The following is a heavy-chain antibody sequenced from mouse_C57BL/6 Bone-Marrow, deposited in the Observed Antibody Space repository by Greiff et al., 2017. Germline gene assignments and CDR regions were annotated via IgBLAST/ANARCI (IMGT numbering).Heavy chain of an antibody. Sequence: QVQLKESDAELVKPGASVKISCKVSGYTFTDHTIHWMKQRPEQGLEWIGYIYPRDGSTTYNEKFKGKATLTADKYSSTAYMQLNSLTSEDSAVYFCARSRGSYYYGSGWYFDVWGTGTTVTVSS. J-gene: IGHJ1*03. CDR3: ARSRGSYYYGSGWYFDV. D-gene: IGHD1-1*01. CDR1: GYTFTDHT. V-gene: IGHV1-78*01. CDR2: IYPRDGST.